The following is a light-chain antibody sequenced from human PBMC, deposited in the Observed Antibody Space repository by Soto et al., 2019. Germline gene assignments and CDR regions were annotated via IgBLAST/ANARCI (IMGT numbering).Light chain of an antibody. CDR1: QTISNF. CDR3: QQSYSTPLT. CDR2: AAS. V-gene: IGKV1-39*01. J-gene: IGKJ4*01. Sequence: DIQMTQSPASLSASVGDRVTITCRASQTISNFLNWYQQKLGKAPKVLISAASSLQSGVPSRFSGGGSGTDFTLTISSLQPEDVATYYCQQSYSTPLTFGGGTKVEIK.